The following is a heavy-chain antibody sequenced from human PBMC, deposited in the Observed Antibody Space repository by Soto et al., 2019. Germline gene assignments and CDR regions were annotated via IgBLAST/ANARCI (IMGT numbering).Heavy chain of an antibody. CDR3: ASYAPGHQQGFLSY. D-gene: IGHD2-2*01. V-gene: IGHV1-8*01. Sequence: ASVKVSCKASGYTFTSYDINWVRQATGQGLEWMGWMNPNSGNTGYAQKFQGRVTMTRNTSISTAYMELSSLRSEDTAVYYCASYAPGHQQGFLSYWGQGTLVTVSS. CDR2: MNPNSGNT. CDR1: GYTFTSYD. J-gene: IGHJ4*02.